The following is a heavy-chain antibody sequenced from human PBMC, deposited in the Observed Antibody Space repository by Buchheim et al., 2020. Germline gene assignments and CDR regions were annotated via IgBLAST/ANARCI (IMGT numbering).Heavy chain of an antibody. CDR3: AKAPKKWYGMDV. CDR2: ISYDGSNK. Sequence: QVQLVESGGGVVQPGRSLILSFAASGFTFICFVMHWVRQAPGKGLEWVAVISYDGSNKYYADSVKGRFTISRDNSKNTLYLQMNSLRAEDTAVYYCAKAPKKWYGMDVWGQGTT. J-gene: IGHJ6*02. V-gene: IGHV3-30*18. D-gene: IGHD1-26*01. CDR1: GFTFICFV.